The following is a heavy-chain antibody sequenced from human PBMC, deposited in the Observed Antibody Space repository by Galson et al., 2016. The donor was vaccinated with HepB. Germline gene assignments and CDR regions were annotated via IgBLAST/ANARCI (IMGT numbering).Heavy chain of an antibody. Sequence: ETLSLTCTVSGGSISRSHFYWGWIRQPPGKGLEWIATVYYTGSTIYNASLKSRVTLFVDTSKNQFSLELRSVTAADTVVYYFARHSVERLALDIWGQGTLLTVSS. CDR1: GGSISRSHFY. V-gene: IGHV4-39*01. D-gene: IGHD1-1*01. J-gene: IGHJ3*02. CDR3: ARHSVERLALDI. CDR2: VYYTGST.